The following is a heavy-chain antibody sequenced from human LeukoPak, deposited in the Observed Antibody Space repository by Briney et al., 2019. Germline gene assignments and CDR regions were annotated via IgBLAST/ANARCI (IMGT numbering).Heavy chain of an antibody. CDR3: ARGGRNSYYSDY. D-gene: IGHD3-22*01. CDR1: GGTFSSYA. V-gene: IGHV1-69*05. J-gene: IGHJ4*02. Sequence: GASVKVSCKASGGTFSSYAISWVRQAPGQGLEWMGGIIPIFGTANYAQKFQGRVTITTDESTSTAYMELSSLRSEDTAVYYCARGGRNSYYSDYWGQGTLVTVSS. CDR2: IIPIFGTA.